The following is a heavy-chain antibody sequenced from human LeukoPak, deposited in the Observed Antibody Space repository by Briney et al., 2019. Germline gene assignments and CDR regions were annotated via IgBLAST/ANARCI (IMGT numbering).Heavy chain of an antibody. Sequence: GGSLRLSCAASGFTVSSNYMSWVREAPGKGLEWVSVIYSGGSTYYADSVKGRFTISRDNSKNTLYLQMNSLRAEDTAVYYCARVYGSGYDFRGAFDIWGQGTMVTVSS. CDR3: ARVYGSGYDFRGAFDI. J-gene: IGHJ3*02. CDR2: IYSGGST. V-gene: IGHV3-53*01. CDR1: GFTVSSNY. D-gene: IGHD5-12*01.